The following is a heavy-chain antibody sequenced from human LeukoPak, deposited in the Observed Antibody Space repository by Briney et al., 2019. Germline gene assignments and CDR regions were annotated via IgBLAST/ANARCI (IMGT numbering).Heavy chain of an antibody. V-gene: IGHV1-18*04. CDR2: ISAYNGNT. CDR1: GYTVTSYG. Sequence: ASVTVSCTASGYTVTSYGISWVRQAPGQGLEWMGWISAYNGNTNYAQKLQGRVTMTTDTSTSTAYMELRSLRSDDTAVYYCARDDIVVVPAAMGFDYWGQGTLVTVSS. CDR3: ARDDIVVVPAAMGFDY. J-gene: IGHJ4*02. D-gene: IGHD2-2*01.